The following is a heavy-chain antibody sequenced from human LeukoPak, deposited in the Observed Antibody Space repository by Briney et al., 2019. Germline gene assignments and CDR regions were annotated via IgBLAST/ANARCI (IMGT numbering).Heavy chain of an antibody. CDR2: INHSGST. V-gene: IGHV4-34*01. CDR3: ARTRTYYYYYMDV. CDR1: GESFSGYY. J-gene: IGHJ6*03. Sequence: ASETLSLTCAVYGESFSGYYWSWIRQPPGKGLEWIGEINHSGSTNYNPSLKSRVTISVDTSKNQFSLKLSSVTAADTAVYYCARTRTYYYYYMDVWGKGTTVTVSS.